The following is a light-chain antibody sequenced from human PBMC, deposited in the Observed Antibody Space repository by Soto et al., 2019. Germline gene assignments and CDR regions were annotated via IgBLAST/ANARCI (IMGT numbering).Light chain of an antibody. CDR3: QQFNSYPPGLT. Sequence: AIQLTQSPSSLSASVGDRVTITCRASQGSSSALAWYQQKPGKAPKLLIYDASSLESGVPSRFSGSGSGTDFTLTISSLQPEDFATYYCQQFNSYPPGLTFGGGTKVDIK. CDR2: DAS. CDR1: QGSSSA. J-gene: IGKJ4*01. V-gene: IGKV1-13*02.